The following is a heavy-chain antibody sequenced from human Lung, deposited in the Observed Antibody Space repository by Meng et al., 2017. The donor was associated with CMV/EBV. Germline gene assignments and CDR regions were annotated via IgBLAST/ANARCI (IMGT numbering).Heavy chain of an antibody. CDR3: AKDRDRSSTSCSIRFDY. J-gene: IGHJ4*02. CDR2: IYSGGSST. D-gene: IGHD2-2*01. Sequence: GGSLRLXCAASGFTFSSYAMSWVRQAPGKGLEWVSVIYSGGSSTYYADSVKGRFTISRDNSKNTLYLQMNSLRAEDTAVYYCAKDRDRSSTSCSIRFDYWGQGTLVTVSS. V-gene: IGHV3-23*03. CDR1: GFTFSSYA.